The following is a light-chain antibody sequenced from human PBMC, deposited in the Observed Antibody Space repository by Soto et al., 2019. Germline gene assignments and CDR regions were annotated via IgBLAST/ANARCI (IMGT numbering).Light chain of an antibody. Sequence: QSVLPQPAPVSGSPGQSITISCTGTSSDVGAYNYVSWYQHHPGKVPKLLIYEVTNRPSGVSDRFSGSKSGNTASLTISGLQAEDEADYYCSSKRDSSTLFVFGTGTKVTVL. CDR3: SSKRDSSTLFV. CDR1: SSDVGAYNY. J-gene: IGLJ1*01. V-gene: IGLV2-14*01. CDR2: EVT.